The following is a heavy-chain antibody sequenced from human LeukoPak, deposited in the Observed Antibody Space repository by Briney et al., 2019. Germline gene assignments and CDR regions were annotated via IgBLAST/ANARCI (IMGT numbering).Heavy chain of an antibody. CDR1: SDSISSYY. D-gene: IGHD5-12*01. V-gene: IGHV4-4*07. CDR2: IYYSGST. CDR3: APGGYIGYGHAFDI. J-gene: IGHJ3*02. Sequence: SETLSLTCTVSSDSISSYYWSWIRQPAGKGLEWIASIYYSGSTYYNPSLKSRVTISVDTSKNQLSLKLNSVTAADTAVYYCAPGGYIGYGHAFDIWGQGTMVTVSS.